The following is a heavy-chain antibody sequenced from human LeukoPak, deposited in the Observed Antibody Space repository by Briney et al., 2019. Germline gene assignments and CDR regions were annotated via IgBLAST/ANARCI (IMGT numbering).Heavy chain of an antibody. CDR1: GFTFSDYY. V-gene: IGHV3-11*04. CDR3: ARETDSSGWYPRPYFDY. J-gene: IGHJ4*02. Sequence: GGSLRLSCAASGFTFSDYYMSWIRQAPGKGLEWVSYISSSGSTIYYADSVKGRFTISRDNAKNSLYLQTNSLRAEDTAVYYCARETDSSGWYPRPYFDYWGQGTLVTVSS. D-gene: IGHD6-19*01. CDR2: ISSSGSTI.